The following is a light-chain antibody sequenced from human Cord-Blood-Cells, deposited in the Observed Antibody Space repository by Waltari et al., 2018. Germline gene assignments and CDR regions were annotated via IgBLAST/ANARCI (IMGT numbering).Light chain of an antibody. CDR2: EVS. CDR1: STDVAGYNY. J-gene: IGLJ2*01. CDR3: SSYTSSSTLDVV. V-gene: IGLV2-14*01. Sequence: QSALTQPAPVSGSPGQSITISSTATSTDVAGYNYVSWSPQHPGKAPKLMIYEVSNRPSGVSNRFSGSKSGNTASLTISGLQAEDEADYYCSSYTSSSTLDVVFGGGTKLTVL.